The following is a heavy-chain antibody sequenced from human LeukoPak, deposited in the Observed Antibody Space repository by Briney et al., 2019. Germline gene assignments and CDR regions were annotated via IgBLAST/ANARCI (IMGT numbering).Heavy chain of an antibody. CDR1: GFTFRSYA. CDR3: ARDIVVVPAAPVY. V-gene: IGHV3-23*01. Sequence: GGSLRLSCTVSGFTFRSYAMNWVRQATGQGLEWVSCISANGDSAYYADSVRGRFTISRDKSKNTLYLQMNSLRAEDTAVYYCARDIVVVPAAPVYWGQGTRVTVSS. J-gene: IGHJ4*02. CDR2: ISANGDSA. D-gene: IGHD2-2*01.